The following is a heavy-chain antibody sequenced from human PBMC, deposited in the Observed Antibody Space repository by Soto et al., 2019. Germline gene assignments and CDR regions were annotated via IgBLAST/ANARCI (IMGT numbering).Heavy chain of an antibody. D-gene: IGHD3-3*01. Sequence: QVQLVQSGAEVKKPGSSVKVSCKASGGTFSSYAISWVRQAPGQGLEWMGGIIPIFGTANYAQKFQGRVTITEDESTSTAYMKLSSMRSEDTAVYYCARRRDFWSGYSTGAAFDIWGQGTMVTVSS. CDR3: ARRRDFWSGYSTGAAFDI. J-gene: IGHJ3*02. V-gene: IGHV1-69*01. CDR1: GGTFSSYA. CDR2: IIPIFGTA.